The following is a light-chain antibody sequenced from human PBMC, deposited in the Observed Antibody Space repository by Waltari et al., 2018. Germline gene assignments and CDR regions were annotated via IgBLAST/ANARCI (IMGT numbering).Light chain of an antibody. CDR3: AAWDDSLRAWV. V-gene: IGLV1-47*01. CDR1: NSHIGSTY. CDR2: RNT. J-gene: IGLJ3*02. Sequence: QSVLIQPPSASETPGQRVTISCSGSNSHIGSTYVCVYPHLPGTAPELLIYRNTQRPSGVPDRFSGSKSDTSASLAISGLRSEDEADYYCAAWDDSLRAWVFGGGTKLTVL.